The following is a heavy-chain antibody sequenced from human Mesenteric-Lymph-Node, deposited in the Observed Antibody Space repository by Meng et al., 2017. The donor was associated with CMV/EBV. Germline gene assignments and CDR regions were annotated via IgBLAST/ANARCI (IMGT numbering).Heavy chain of an antibody. CDR2: IDQNAGEK. D-gene: IGHD2-2*01. CDR1: GSTFQRYW. J-gene: IGHJ4*02. CDR3: ARDTSLTYCGSTTCPGYDY. Sequence: GGSLRLSCAASGSTFQRYWMSWVRQAPGKGLEWVANIDQNAGEKYYGDSVKGRFTISRDNAKNSLYLQMNSLRAEDTAVYYCARDTSLTYCGSTTCPGYDYWGQGILVTVSS. V-gene: IGHV3-7*01.